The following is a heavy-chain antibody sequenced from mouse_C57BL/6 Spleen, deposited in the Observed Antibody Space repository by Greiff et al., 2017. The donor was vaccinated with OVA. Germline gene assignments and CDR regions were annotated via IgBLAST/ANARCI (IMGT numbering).Heavy chain of an antibody. CDR3: ARNLDY. CDR2: INPNNGGT. J-gene: IGHJ2*01. CDR1: GYTFTDYY. V-gene: IGHV1-26*01. Sequence: VQLQQSGPELVKPGASVKISCKASGYTFTDYYMNWVKQSHGKSLEWIGDINPNNGGTSYNQKFKGKATLTVDKSSSTAYMELRSLTSEDSAVYYCARNLDYWGQGTTLTVSS.